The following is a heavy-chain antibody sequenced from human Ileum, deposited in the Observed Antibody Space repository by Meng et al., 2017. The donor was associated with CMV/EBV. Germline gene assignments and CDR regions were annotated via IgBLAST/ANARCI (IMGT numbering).Heavy chain of an antibody. J-gene: IGHJ5*02. V-gene: IGHV3-23*01. CDR3: VKDPSTGWGDGFDP. D-gene: IGHD2-21*01. Sequence: GESLKISCTASEFTFSNYVMSWVRQAPGKGLEWVAGISGSGETTYYADSVKGRFTVSRDNSKNTMYLHFDSLRVEDTAVYYCVKDPSTGWGDGFDPWGQGTLVTVSS. CDR2: ISGSGETT. CDR1: EFTFSNYV.